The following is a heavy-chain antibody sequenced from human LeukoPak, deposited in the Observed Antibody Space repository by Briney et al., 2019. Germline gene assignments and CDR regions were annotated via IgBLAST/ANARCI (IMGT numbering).Heavy chain of an antibody. D-gene: IGHD5-24*01. CDR1: GYTFSNYY. J-gene: IGHJ4*02. CDR2: INPRGTST. Sequence: ASVKVSCKASGYTFSNYYMHWVRLAPGQGLEWMGIINPRGTSTSYAQKFQGRVTMTRDTSTSTVYMELSSLRSEDTAVYYCASTGGSGYNYWGQGTLVTVSS. CDR3: ASTGGSGYNY. V-gene: IGHV1-46*01.